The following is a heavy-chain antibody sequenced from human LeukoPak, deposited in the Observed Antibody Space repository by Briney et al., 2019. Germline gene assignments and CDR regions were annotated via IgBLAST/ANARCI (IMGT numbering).Heavy chain of an antibody. V-gene: IGHV3-7*01. CDR1: GFSFSTYA. CDR2: IKQDGSEK. CDR3: AKHIYGVVSIQQ. Sequence: PGGSLRLSCAASGFSFSTYALYWVRQAPGKGLEWVANIKQDGSEKFYVDSVKGRFTISRDNAKNSLHLQMSSLRAEDTAVYYCAKHIYGVVSIQQWGQGTLVTVSS. D-gene: IGHD3-3*01. J-gene: IGHJ1*01.